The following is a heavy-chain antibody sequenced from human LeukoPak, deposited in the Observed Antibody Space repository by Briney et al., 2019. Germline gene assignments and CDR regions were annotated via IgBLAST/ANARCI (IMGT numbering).Heavy chain of an antibody. Sequence: GGSLRLSCAASGFTFSNAWMSWVRQAPGKGLEWVANIKQDGSEKYYVDSVKGRFTISRDNAKNSLYLQMNSLRAEDTAMYYCARDSAGNDYWGQGTLVTVSS. J-gene: IGHJ4*02. CDR1: GFTFSNAW. CDR2: IKQDGSEK. D-gene: IGHD6-13*01. CDR3: ARDSAGNDY. V-gene: IGHV3-7*01.